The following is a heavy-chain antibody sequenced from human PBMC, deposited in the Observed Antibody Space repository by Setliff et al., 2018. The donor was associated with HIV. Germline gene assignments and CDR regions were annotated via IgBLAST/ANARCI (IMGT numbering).Heavy chain of an antibody. D-gene: IGHD2-2*01. Sequence: GESLKISCAASGFTFSDYYMSWIRQAPGKGLEFISYISSRGSTIYYADSVKGRFTISRDNAKNSLYLQMNSLRAEETAVYYCARLRVVVVPAASWYFDLWGRGTLVTVSS. CDR3: ARLRVVVVPAASWYFDL. V-gene: IGHV3-11*04. J-gene: IGHJ2*01. CDR1: GFTFSDYY. CDR2: ISSRGSTI.